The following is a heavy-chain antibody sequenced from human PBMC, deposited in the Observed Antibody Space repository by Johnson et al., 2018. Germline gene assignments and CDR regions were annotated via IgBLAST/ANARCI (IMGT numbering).Heavy chain of an antibody. Sequence: VQLVESGGGLVQPGGSLRLSCVASGFSFSRSVMSWVRQAPGKGLEWVSTLDGGSGSTYYADSVKGRFSISRDISKNTLYLQLSSLIGEDSALYYCAYRMAAFCPKYFQDWGQGALVTVSS. V-gene: IGHV3-23*04. CDR2: LDGGSGST. CDR3: AYRMAAFCPKYFQD. CDR1: GFSFSRSV. J-gene: IGHJ1*01. D-gene: IGHD3-3*02.